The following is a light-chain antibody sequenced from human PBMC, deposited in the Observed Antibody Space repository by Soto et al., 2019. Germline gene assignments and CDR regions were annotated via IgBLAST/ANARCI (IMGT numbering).Light chain of an antibody. CDR3: CAYTSSSTLVV. CDR1: SSDVGGYNY. Sequence: QSVLTQPASVSGSPGQSITISCTGTSSDVGGYNYVSWYQQRPGNAPKLMIYDVSNRPSGVSNRFSGSKSGNTASLTISGFQAEDDADDYCCAYTSSSTLVVFGGGTKVTVL. CDR2: DVS. V-gene: IGLV2-14*01. J-gene: IGLJ2*01.